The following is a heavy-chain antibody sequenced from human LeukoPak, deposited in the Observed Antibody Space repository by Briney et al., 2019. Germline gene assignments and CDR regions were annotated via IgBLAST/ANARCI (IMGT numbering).Heavy chain of an antibody. V-gene: IGHV4-39*01. CDR1: GGSISSSSYY. Sequence: PSETLSLTCTVSGGSISSSSYYWGWIRQPPGKGLEWIGIIYYSGSTYYNPSLKSRLTISVDTSKNQLSLKLSSVTASDTSMYQCARRGYCSSTSCYEYWFDPWGQGTLVTVSS. D-gene: IGHD2-2*01. CDR2: IYYSGST. CDR3: ARRGYCSSTSCYEYWFDP. J-gene: IGHJ5*02.